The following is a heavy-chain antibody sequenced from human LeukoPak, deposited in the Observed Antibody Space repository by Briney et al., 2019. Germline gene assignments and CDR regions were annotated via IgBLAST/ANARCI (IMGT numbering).Heavy chain of an antibody. D-gene: IGHD3-10*01. CDR2: TYYRSRWGN. CDR1: GDSVSNNTAS. J-gene: IGHJ4*02. Sequence: SQTLSLTCAISGDSVSNNTASWNWVRQSPSRGVEWLGRTYYRSRWGNDYAISVKNRITINPDTYRNQFSLQLNSVTPEDTAVYYCVRDSDDYYWALAFWGQGTPVTVSS. CDR3: VRDSDDYYWALAF. V-gene: IGHV6-1*01.